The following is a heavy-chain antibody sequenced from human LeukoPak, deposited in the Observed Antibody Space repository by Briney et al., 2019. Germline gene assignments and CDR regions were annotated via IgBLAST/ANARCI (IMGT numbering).Heavy chain of an antibody. CDR1: GGSISSSSYY. D-gene: IGHD6-19*01. CDR2: IYYSGST. CDR3: ARGGERWPPYYFDY. V-gene: IGHV4-39*07. J-gene: IGHJ4*02. Sequence: SETLSLTCTVSGGSISSSSYYWGWIRQPPGKGLEWIGSIYYSGSTYYNPSLKSRVTISVDTSKNQFSLKLSSVTAADTAVYYCARGGERWPPYYFDYWGQGTLVTVSS.